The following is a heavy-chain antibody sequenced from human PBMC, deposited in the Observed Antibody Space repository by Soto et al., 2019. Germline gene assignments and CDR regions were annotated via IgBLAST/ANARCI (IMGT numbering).Heavy chain of an antibody. CDR2: IYYSGST. CDR3: AGGGADLGIVVVPAAMPPPLDYYYYGMDV. J-gene: IGHJ6*02. CDR1: GGSISSGGYY. D-gene: IGHD2-2*01. Sequence: TLSLTCTVSGGSISSGGYYWSWIRQHPGKGLEWIGYIYYSGSTYYNPSLKSRVTISVDTSKNQFSLKLSSVTAADTAMYYCAGGGADLGIVVVPAAMPPPLDYYYYGMDVWGQGTTVTVSS. V-gene: IGHV4-31*03.